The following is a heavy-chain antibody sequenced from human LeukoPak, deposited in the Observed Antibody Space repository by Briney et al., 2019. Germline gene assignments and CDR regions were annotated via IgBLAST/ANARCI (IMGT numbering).Heavy chain of an antibody. CDR2: INPNSGGT. D-gene: IGHD5-12*01. J-gene: IGHJ4*02. Sequence: ASVKVSCKASGYTFTCYYMHWVRQAPGQGLEWMGWINPNSGGTNYAQKFQGRVTMTRDTSISTAYMELSRLRSDDTAVYYCARARLTIVATNNALFYWGQGTLVTVPS. CDR3: ARARLTIVATNNALFY. CDR1: GYTFTCYY. V-gene: IGHV1-2*02.